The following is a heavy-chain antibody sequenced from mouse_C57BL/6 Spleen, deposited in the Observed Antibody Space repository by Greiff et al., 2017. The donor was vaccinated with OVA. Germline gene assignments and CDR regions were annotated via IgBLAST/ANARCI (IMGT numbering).Heavy chain of an antibody. V-gene: IGHV8-12*01. CDR1: GFSLSTSGMG. J-gene: IGHJ2*01. CDR2: IYWDDDK. D-gene: IGHD2-4*01. Sequence: QVTLKESGPGILQSSQNLSLTCSFSGFSLSTSGMGVSWIRQPSGKGLEWLAHIYWDDDKRYNPSLKSRLTISKDTSRNQVFLKITSVDTADTATNYCARLYDYGNYFDYWGQGTTLTVSS. CDR3: ARLYDYGNYFDY.